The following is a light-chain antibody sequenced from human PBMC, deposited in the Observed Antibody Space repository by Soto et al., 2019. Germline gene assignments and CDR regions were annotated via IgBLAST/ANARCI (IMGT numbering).Light chain of an antibody. CDR2: DNS. CDR1: SSNIGAGYH. J-gene: IGLJ2*01. CDR3: QSYDSSLSGVV. V-gene: IGLV1-40*01. Sequence: QLVLTQPPSVSGAPGQRVTIFCTGSSSNIGAGYHVHWYQQLPRTAPKLLIYDNSNRPSGVPDRFSGSKSGTSASLAITGLQAEDEADYYCQSYDSSLSGVVFGGGTKLTVL.